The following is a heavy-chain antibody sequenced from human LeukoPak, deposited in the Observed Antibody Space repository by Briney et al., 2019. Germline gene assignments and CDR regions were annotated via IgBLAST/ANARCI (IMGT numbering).Heavy chain of an antibody. CDR2: IRCDRSNK. J-gene: IGHJ5*02. Sequence: GGSLRLSCAASGFTFSSFGMHWVRQAPGKGLEWAAFIRCDRSNKYYADSVKGRFTISRDNSENTVYLQMKSLRVDDTAAYYCAKDRKVTIVGVVAPHWCYPWGQGALVSVSS. V-gene: IGHV3-30*02. D-gene: IGHD3-3*01. CDR1: GFTFSSFG. CDR3: AKDRKVTIVGVVAPHWCYP.